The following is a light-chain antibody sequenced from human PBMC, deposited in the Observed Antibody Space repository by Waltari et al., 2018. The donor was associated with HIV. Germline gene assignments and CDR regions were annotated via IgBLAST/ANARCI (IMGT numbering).Light chain of an antibody. CDR2: GKN. V-gene: IGLV3-19*01. J-gene: IGLJ1*01. CDR1: SLRSYY. CDR3: NSRDSSGNPNYV. Sequence: SSELTQDPAVSVALGQTVRITCQGDSLRSYYASWYQQKPGQAPVHVIYGKNNRPSGIPDRFSGSSSGNTAYLTITGAQAEDEADYYCNSRDSSGNPNYVFGTGTKVTVL.